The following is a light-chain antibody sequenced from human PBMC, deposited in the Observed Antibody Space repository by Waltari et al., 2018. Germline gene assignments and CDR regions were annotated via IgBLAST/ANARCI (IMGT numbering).Light chain of an antibody. V-gene: IGKV3-15*01. CDR3: QQYNTWLRT. Sequence: EIAMPQSRATLSVSPGQRATRSCRASRSVSNNLVWYQQKPGQAPRLLIYDASTRATDIPARFSGSGSGTEFTLTISSLQSEDSAVYYCQQYNTWLRTFGQGTKVEI. J-gene: IGKJ1*01. CDR1: RSVSNN. CDR2: DAS.